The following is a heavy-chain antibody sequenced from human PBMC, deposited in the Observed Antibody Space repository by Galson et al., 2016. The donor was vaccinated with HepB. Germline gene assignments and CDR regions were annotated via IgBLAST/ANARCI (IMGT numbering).Heavy chain of an antibody. D-gene: IGHD5-12*01. J-gene: IGHJ4*02. CDR3: AKLIRTGSSGFDY. CDR1: GFTFSNYA. Sequence: SLRLSCAASGFTFSNYAMSWVRQAPGKGLEWVSTIGGSGANTCIGDSVKGRFTISRDNSKNTLCLQMDSLRAEDTAVYFCAKLIRTGSSGFDYWGQGTLVTVSS. CDR2: IGGSGANT. V-gene: IGHV3-23*01.